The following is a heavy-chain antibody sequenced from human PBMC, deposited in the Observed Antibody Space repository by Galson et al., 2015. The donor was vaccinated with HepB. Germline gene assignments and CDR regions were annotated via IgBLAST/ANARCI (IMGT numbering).Heavy chain of an antibody. V-gene: IGHV3-9*01. Sequence: SLRLSCAASGFSFDDYAMHWVRHAPGKGLEWVSGLSWNSNSRGYGDSVKGRFTLSRDNAKNFLYLQMNSLRPEDTALYYCARASRDAFDIWGQGTMVTVSS. CDR1: GFSFDDYA. J-gene: IGHJ3*02. CDR3: ARASRDAFDI. CDR2: LSWNSNSR.